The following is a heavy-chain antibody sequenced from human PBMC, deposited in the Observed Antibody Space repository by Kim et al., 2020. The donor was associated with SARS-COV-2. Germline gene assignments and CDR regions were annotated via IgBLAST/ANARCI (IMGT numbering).Heavy chain of an antibody. Sequence: GESLKISCKGSGYSFTSYWISWVRQMPGKGLEWMGRIDPSDSYTNYSPSFQGHVTISADKSISTAYLQWSSLKASDTAMYYCASLSRGLEEDYYYGMDVWGQGTTVTVSS. J-gene: IGHJ6*02. CDR2: IDPSDSYT. V-gene: IGHV5-10-1*01. CDR1: GYSFTSYW. CDR3: ASLSRGLEEDYYYGMDV. D-gene: IGHD6-19*01.